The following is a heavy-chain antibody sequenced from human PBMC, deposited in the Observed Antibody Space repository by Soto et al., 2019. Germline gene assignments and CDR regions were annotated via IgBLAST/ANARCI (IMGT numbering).Heavy chain of an antibody. Sequence: QVQLVQSGAEVKKPGSSVTVSCKASGGTFSSYTISGVRQAPGQGLEWMGGIIPIFGTANYAQKFQGRVTITADESTSTAYMQSSSQRSEDTAVYYCARGNHRWLQLWYFDLWGRGTLVTVSS. D-gene: IGHD5-12*01. CDR3: ARGNHRWLQLWYFDL. CDR2: IIPIFGTA. V-gene: IGHV1-69*12. J-gene: IGHJ2*01. CDR1: GGTFSSYT.